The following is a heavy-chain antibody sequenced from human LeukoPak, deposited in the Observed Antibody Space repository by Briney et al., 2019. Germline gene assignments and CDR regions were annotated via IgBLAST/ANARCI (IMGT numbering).Heavy chain of an antibody. V-gene: IGHV3-21*04. Sequence: PGGSLRLSCAASGFTFSRYSMNWVRQAPGKGLEWVSSISSSSSYIYYADSVKGRFTISRDNAKNSLYLQMNSLRAEDTAAYYCARDKMVGATNFDYWGQGTLVTVSS. CDR1: GFTFSRYS. CDR3: ARDKMVGATNFDY. J-gene: IGHJ4*02. CDR2: ISSSSSYI. D-gene: IGHD1-26*01.